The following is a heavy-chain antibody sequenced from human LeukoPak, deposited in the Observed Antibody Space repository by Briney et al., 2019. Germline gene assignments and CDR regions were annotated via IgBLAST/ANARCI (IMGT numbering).Heavy chain of an antibody. Sequence: SETLSLTCAVYGGSFSGYYWSWIRQPPGKGLEWIGEINHSGSTNYNPSLKSRVTISVDTSKNQFSLRLSSVTAADTAVYYCARCPTRLVISHAIDYWGQGTLVTVSS. J-gene: IGHJ4*02. CDR1: GGSFSGYY. D-gene: IGHD3-9*01. CDR3: ARCPTRLVISHAIDY. V-gene: IGHV4-34*01. CDR2: INHSGST.